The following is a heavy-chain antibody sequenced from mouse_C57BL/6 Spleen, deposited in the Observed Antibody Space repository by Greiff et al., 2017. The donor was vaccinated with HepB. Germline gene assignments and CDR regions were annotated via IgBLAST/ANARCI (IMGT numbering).Heavy chain of an antibody. D-gene: IGHD2-1*01. CDR1: GYSITSGYY. CDR3: ASVYYGNYASYWYFDV. J-gene: IGHJ1*03. Sequence: ESGPGLVKPSQSLSLTCSVTGYSITSGYYWNWIRQFPGNKLEWMGYISYDGSNNYNPSLKNRISITRDTSKNQFFLKLNSVTTEDTATYYCASVYYGNYASYWYFDVWGTGTTVTVSS. V-gene: IGHV3-6*01. CDR2: ISYDGSN.